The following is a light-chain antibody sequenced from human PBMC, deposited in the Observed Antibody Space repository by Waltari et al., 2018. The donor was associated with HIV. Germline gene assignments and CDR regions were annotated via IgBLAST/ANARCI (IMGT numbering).Light chain of an antibody. J-gene: IGLJ3*02. CDR2: GKN. CDR1: SLRTNS. CDR3: NSLQSSGYIWV. V-gene: IGLV3-19*01. Sequence: SSALTQDPAVSVALGLTVRTTCRGDSLRTNSARWDQQKPGQAPVLVFFGKNNRPSGIPDRFSGSRSGNTASLTITGTQAEDEADYYCNSLQSSGYIWVFGGGTKLTVL.